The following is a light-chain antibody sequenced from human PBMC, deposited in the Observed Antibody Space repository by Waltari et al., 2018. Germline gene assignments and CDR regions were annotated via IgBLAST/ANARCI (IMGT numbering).Light chain of an antibody. J-gene: IGLJ3*02. CDR1: SSDVGGYNY. CDR2: NVS. CDR3: CSYAGNYLRV. Sequence: QSALTQPRSLSGSPRQSVTISCTGTSSDVGGYNYVSWYQQYPGRAPKVVIYNVSKRPSGVPDLCSGSKSGNTASRTISGLQSEDEADYYCCSYAGNYLRVFGGGTRLTVL. V-gene: IGLV2-11*01.